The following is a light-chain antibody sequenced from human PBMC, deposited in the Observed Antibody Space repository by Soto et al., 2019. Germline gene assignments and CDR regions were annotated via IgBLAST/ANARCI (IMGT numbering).Light chain of an antibody. V-gene: IGKV3-20*01. CDR1: QSVSSSY. Sequence: EIVLTQSPGTLSLSPGERATLSCRASQSVSSSYLAGYQQKPGQAPRLLIYGASSRATGIPDRFSGSGSGTDFTLTISRLEPEDLALYYCQQYGSSPLTFGGGTKVEIK. CDR3: QQYGSSPLT. J-gene: IGKJ4*01. CDR2: GAS.